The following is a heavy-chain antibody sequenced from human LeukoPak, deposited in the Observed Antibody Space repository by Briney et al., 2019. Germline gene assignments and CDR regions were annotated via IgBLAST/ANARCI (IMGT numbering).Heavy chain of an antibody. Sequence: PSETLSLTCAVSDHSISSGYYWGWIRQPPGKGLEWIGSIHHSGSIYYDPSLKSRVTISLDTSKNQFSLKVTSVTAADTAVYYCAGGILGVHAYWGQGTLVTVSS. J-gene: IGHJ4*02. D-gene: IGHD1-26*01. CDR1: DHSISSGYY. CDR2: IHHSGSI. V-gene: IGHV4-38-2*01. CDR3: AGGILGVHAY.